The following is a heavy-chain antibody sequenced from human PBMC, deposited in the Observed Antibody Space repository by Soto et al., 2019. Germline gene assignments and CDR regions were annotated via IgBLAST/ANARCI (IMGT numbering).Heavy chain of an antibody. CDR2: ISGSGGST. Sequence: GGSLRLSCAASGFTFSSYAMSWVRQAPGKGLEWVSAISGSGGSTYYADSVKGRFTISRDNSKNTLYLQMNSLRAEDTAVYYCAKDSLLWFRSPSDDFDIWGQGTMVTVSS. CDR1: GFTFSSYA. D-gene: IGHD3-10*01. V-gene: IGHV3-23*01. J-gene: IGHJ3*02. CDR3: AKDSLLWFRSPSDDFDI.